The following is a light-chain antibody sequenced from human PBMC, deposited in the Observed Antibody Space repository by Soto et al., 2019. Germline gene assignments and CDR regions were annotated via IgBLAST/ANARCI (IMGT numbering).Light chain of an antibody. J-gene: IGKJ5*01. CDR3: HQYDNWPKT. V-gene: IGKV3-15*01. Sequence: VVVTQSPATLLVTQGERATLSCRASQSVRSNLACYQQKPGQAPRTXIYGASTREPGIPARFSGSGSGTECTLTISSLQSEDFDVYYCHQYDNWPKTFGPGTRLEI. CDR1: QSVRSN. CDR2: GAS.